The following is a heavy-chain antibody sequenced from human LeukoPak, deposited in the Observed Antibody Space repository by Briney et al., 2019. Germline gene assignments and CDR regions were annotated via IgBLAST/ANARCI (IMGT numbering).Heavy chain of an antibody. CDR2: IYTSGST. V-gene: IGHV4-61*02. D-gene: IGHD3-16*01. CDR1: GGSISSGSYY. Sequence: SETLSLTCTVSGGSISSGSYYWSWIRQPAGKGLEWIGRIYTSGSTTYNPSLKSRVTISVDTSKNQFSLKLSSVTAADTAVYYCARVPRLGGYYFDYWGQGTLVTVSS. CDR3: ARVPRLGGYYFDY. J-gene: IGHJ4*02.